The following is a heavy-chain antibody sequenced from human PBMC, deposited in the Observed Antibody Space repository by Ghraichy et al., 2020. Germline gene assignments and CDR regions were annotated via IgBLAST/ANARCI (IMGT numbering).Heavy chain of an antibody. Sequence: GGSLRLSCAASGFTFSRYSMDWVRQAPGKGLEWVSSISSPSSYIFYADSVKGRFTISRDNAKNSVYLQMNNLRAEDMAVYYCARGYNYDFNWYFDLWGRGTLVTVSS. CDR2: ISSPSSYI. CDR3: ARGYNYDFNWYFDL. J-gene: IGHJ2*01. D-gene: IGHD5-18*01. CDR1: GFTFSRYS. V-gene: IGHV3-21*01.